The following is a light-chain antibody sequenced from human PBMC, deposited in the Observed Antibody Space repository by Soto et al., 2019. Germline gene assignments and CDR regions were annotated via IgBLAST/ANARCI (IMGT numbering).Light chain of an antibody. CDR1: QSVRSSY. Sequence: EIVLTQSPGTLSLSPGERATLSCRASQSVRSSYLAWYRQKPGQAPRLLIYGASTRATGTPDRFRGSGSGTDFTLTISRLDPEDFAVYYCQQYGTSPNTFGQGTKLEIK. V-gene: IGKV3-20*01. J-gene: IGKJ2*01. CDR3: QQYGTSPNT. CDR2: GAS.